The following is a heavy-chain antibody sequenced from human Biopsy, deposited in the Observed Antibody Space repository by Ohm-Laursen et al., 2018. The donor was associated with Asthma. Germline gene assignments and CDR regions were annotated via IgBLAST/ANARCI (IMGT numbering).Heavy chain of an antibody. J-gene: IGHJ4*02. CDR2: IYYIGST. CDR3: ARRGGVRRYFDY. D-gene: IGHD3-16*01. V-gene: IGHV4-30-4*01. Sequence: QTLTLTRTVSGGSISSGAYYWSWVRQPPGKGLEWIGYIYYIGSTYYNPSLKSRVAISLDTSKNQFSLKLSSVTAADTAVYFCARRGGVRRYFDYWGQGTLVTVSS. CDR1: GGSISSGAYY.